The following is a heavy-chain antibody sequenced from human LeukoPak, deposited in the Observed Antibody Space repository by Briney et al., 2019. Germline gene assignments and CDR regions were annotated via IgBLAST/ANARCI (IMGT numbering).Heavy chain of an antibody. CDR2: ISSSSSTI. J-gene: IGHJ3*02. CDR3: ARGSPPSADAFDI. Sequence: PGGSLRLSCAASGFTFSSYSMNWVRQAPGKGLEWVSYISSSSSTIYYADSVKGRFTISRDNAKNSLYLQMNSLRAEDTAVYCCARGSPPSADAFDIWGQGTMVTVSS. CDR1: GFTFSSYS. V-gene: IGHV3-48*01.